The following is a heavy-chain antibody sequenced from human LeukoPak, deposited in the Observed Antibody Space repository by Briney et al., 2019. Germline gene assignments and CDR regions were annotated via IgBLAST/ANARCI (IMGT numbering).Heavy chain of an antibody. CDR2: INPSSGGT. CDR3: ASERREQGVDAFDI. CDR1: GYTFTGYY. D-gene: IGHD1-26*01. Sequence: ASVKVSCKASGYTFTGYYMHWVRQAPGQGLEWMGWINPSSGGTNYAQKFQGRVTMTRDTSISTAYMELSRLRSDDTAVYYCASERREQGVDAFDIWGQGTMVTVSS. J-gene: IGHJ3*02. V-gene: IGHV1-2*02.